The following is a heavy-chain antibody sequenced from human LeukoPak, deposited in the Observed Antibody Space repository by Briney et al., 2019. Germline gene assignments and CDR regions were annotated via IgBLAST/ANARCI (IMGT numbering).Heavy chain of an antibody. J-gene: IGHJ4*02. Sequence: SETLSLTCAVYGGSFTTYYWTWIRQPPGKGLEWIGEVHHSGITNYKPSLGSRVTISLDTSKNQFSLNLISVTAADTAVYYCARGLSSRWVDHWGQGTLVTVSS. CDR1: GGSFTTYY. V-gene: IGHV4-34*01. CDR3: ARGLSSRWVDH. CDR2: VHHSGIT. D-gene: IGHD6-19*01.